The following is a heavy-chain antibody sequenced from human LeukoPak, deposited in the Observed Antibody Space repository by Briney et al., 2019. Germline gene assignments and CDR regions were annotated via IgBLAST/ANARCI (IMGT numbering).Heavy chain of an antibody. V-gene: IGHV4-38-2*01. J-gene: IGHJ4*02. CDR1: GFSISSGYY. D-gene: IGHD3-10*01. CDR2: IYHSGST. Sequence: PSETLSLTCGVSGFSISSGYYWGWIRQPPGRGLEWIGTIYHSGSTYYNPSLKSRVTISVDTSKNQFSLKLSPVTAADTAVYYCARHERGVFDYWGQGTLVTVSS. CDR3: ARHERGVFDY.